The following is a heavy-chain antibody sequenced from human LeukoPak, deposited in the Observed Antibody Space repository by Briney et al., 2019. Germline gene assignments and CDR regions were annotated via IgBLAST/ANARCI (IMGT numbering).Heavy chain of an antibody. D-gene: IGHD3-10*01. V-gene: IGHV1-18*01. CDR3: ARAGFTVIRGSLDY. J-gene: IGHJ4*02. Sequence: ASVKVSCKASGYTFSSFGVTWVRQAPGQGLEWMGWLSGYNDKKSYAKKFQDRVTTTTDTSTSTAYLELRSLRSDDTAMYYCARAGFTVIRGSLDYWGQGTLVTVSS. CDR2: LSGYNDKK. CDR1: GYTFSSFG.